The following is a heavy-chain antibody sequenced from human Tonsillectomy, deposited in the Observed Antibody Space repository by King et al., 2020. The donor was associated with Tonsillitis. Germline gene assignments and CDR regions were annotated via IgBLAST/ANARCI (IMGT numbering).Heavy chain of an antibody. Sequence: EVQLVESGGGLVQPGGSLRLSCAVSGFTVSSNYMSWVRQAPGKGLEWVSVIYSGGSTYYADSVKGRFTISRHNSKNTLYLQMNSLRAEDTAVYYCEIVGPEELRDYYYYGMDVWGQGTTVTVSS. J-gene: IGHJ6*02. V-gene: IGHV3-53*04. CDR1: GFTVSSNY. CDR3: EIVGPEELRDYYYYGMDV. CDR2: IYSGGST. D-gene: IGHD1-7*01.